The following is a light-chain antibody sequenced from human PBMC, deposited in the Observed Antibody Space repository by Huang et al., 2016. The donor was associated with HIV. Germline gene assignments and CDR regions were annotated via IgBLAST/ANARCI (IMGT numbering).Light chain of an antibody. Sequence: EIMLTQSPDFQSVTPKEKVTITCRASQSISSGLHWYQQKPDQSPRLLIKYAAQSIAGVPSRFSGSGSGTDFTLTINTPEAEDAATYYCHQSSSPLTFGPGTKVDIK. CDR2: YAA. CDR3: HQSSSPLT. V-gene: IGKV6-21*02. CDR1: QSISSG. J-gene: IGKJ3*01.